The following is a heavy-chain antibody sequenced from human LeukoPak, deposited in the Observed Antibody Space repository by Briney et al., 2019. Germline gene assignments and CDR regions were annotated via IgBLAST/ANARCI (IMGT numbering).Heavy chain of an antibody. CDR2: VDPEDGKT. CDR3: ATVAMLSTSFYFDH. J-gene: IGHJ4*02. Sequence: GATVEISCKASGYTFIHYHMHWVRQAPGKAPESMGRVDPEDGKTIYAERFRDRVTITADTSTDTVYLEVTSLRSDDTAVYFCATVAMLSTSFYFDHWGQGTLVTVSS. V-gene: IGHV1-69-2*01. CDR1: GYTFIHYH. D-gene: IGHD2-8*01.